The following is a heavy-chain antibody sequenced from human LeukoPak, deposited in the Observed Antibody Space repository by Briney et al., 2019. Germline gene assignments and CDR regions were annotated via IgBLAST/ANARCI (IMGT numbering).Heavy chain of an antibody. J-gene: IGHJ6*02. CDR1: GFTFSTSA. Sequence: PGGSLRLSCAASGFTFSTSAMNWVRQAPGKGLEWVSVIGGRGDTTYYADSVRGRFTISRDNFKNTLYLQMNSLTAEDTAIYYCAKGKSLPHYYYYGMDVWGQGATVTASS. CDR2: IGGRGDTT. CDR3: AKGKSLPHYYYYGMDV. V-gene: IGHV3-23*01.